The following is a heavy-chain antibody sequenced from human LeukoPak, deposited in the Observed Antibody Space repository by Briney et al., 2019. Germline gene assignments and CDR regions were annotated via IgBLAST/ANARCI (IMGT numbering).Heavy chain of an antibody. CDR3: ARVLYGSGRYSYWFDP. J-gene: IGHJ5*02. V-gene: IGHV4-30-4*01. D-gene: IGHD3-10*01. Sequence: PSETLSLTWTVSGGSISSGDYYWSWIRQPPGKGLEWIGYIYYSGSTYYNPSLKSRVTISVDTSKNQFSLKLSSVTAADTAVYYCARVLYGSGRYSYWFDPWGQGTLVTVSS. CDR2: IYYSGST. CDR1: GGSISSGDYY.